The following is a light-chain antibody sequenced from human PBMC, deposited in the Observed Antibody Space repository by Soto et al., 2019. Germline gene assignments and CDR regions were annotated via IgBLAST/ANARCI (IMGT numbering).Light chain of an antibody. J-gene: IGLJ1*01. CDR2: EVV. Sequence: QYAIPRTPSPSWTPGQSITISCTGTKNDLGVYDFVSWYQHHPVKAPRLIIYEVVQRPSGVPDRFSGSKSGNTASLTVSGLQAADEADYFCKSYAGSNTYVFGSGTKVTAL. V-gene: IGLV2-8*01. CDR3: KSYAGSNTYV. CDR1: KNDLGVYDF.